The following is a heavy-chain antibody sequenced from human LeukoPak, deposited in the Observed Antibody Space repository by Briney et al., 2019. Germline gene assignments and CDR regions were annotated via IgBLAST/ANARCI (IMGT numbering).Heavy chain of an antibody. J-gene: IGHJ4*02. CDR1: GGTSSSYA. Sequence: GASVKVSCKASGGTSSSYAISWVRQAPGQGLEWMGGIIPIFGTANYAQKFQGRVTITADESTSTAYMELSSLRSEDTAVYYCARGCMLFFSMDYWGQGTLVTVSS. CDR2: IIPIFGTA. D-gene: IGHD2-8*01. CDR3: ARGCMLFFSMDY. V-gene: IGHV1-69*13.